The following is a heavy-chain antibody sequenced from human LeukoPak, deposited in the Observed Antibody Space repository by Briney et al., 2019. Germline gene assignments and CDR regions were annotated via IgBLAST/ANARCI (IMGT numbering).Heavy chain of an antibody. Sequence: SQTLSLTCTVSGGSISSYYWSWIRQPPGKGLEWIGYIYYSGSTNYNPSLKSRVTISVEMSKNQFSLKLSSVTAADTAVYYCARGVREQQLVYNWFDPWGQGTLVTVSS. CDR1: GGSISSYY. CDR3: ARGVREQQLVYNWFDP. J-gene: IGHJ5*02. V-gene: IGHV4-59*01. D-gene: IGHD6-13*01. CDR2: IYYSGST.